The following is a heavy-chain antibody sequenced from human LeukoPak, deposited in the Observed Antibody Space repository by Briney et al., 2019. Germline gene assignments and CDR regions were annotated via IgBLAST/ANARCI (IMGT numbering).Heavy chain of an antibody. CDR3: ARERFLPSPTDVHIAAATHNDY. CDR1: GYTFTGYY. D-gene: IGHD6-13*01. Sequence: SVKVSCKASGYTFTGYYMHWVRQAPGQGLEWMGWINTNTGNPTYAQGFTGRFVFSLDTSVSTAYLQISSLKAEDTAVYYCARERFLPSPTDVHIAAATHNDYWGQGTLVTVSS. J-gene: IGHJ4*02. V-gene: IGHV7-4-1*02. CDR2: INTNTGNP.